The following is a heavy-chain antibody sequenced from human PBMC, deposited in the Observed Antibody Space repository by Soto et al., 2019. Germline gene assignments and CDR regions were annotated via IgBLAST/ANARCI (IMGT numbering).Heavy chain of an antibody. D-gene: IGHD2-2*01. CDR3: ARGWDIVLVPAAKDYYYGMDV. V-gene: IGHV1-3*01. CDR1: GYTFTSYA. CDR2: INAGNGNT. Sequence: ASVKVSFKASGYTFTSYAMHWVRQAPGQRLEWMGWINAGNGNTKYSQKFQGRVTITRDTSASTAYMELSSLRSEDTAVYYCARGWDIVLVPAAKDYYYGMDVWGQGTTVNVSS. J-gene: IGHJ6*02.